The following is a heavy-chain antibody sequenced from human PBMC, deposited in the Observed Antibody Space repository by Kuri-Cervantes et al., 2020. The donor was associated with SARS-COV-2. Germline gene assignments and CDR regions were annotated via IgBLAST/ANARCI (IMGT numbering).Heavy chain of an antibody. CDR1: GFTFSSYE. CDR3: ARVDPPLIDSSGLTGIDY. Sequence: LTCAASGFTFSSYEMNWVRQAPGKGLEWVSYISSSGSTIYYADSVKGRFTISRDNAKNSLYLQMNSLRAEDTAVYYCARVDPPLIDSSGLTGIDYWGQGTLVTVSS. J-gene: IGHJ4*02. CDR2: ISSSGSTI. D-gene: IGHD6-19*01. V-gene: IGHV3-48*03.